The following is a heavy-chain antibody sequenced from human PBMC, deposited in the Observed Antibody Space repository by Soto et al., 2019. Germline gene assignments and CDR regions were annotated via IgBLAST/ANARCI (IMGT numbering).Heavy chain of an antibody. CDR2: VYNSGST. V-gene: IGHV4-59*01. Sequence: QVQLQESGPGLVKPSETLSLTCTVSGGSITSYNWNWLRQPPGKALEWIGYVYNSGSTNYNPSLKGRVTISVDTSKNQFSLKVNSVTAADTAVYYCARRAVVAVTGSLDNCLDPWGQGILVTVSS. J-gene: IGHJ5*02. CDR1: GGSITSYN. D-gene: IGHD2-21*01. CDR3: ARRAVVAVTGSLDNCLDP.